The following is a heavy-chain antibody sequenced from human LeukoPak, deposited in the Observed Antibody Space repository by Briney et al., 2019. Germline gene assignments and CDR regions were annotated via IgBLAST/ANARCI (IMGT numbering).Heavy chain of an antibody. CDR2: IKQDGSEK. CDR3: AREVGATIYFDY. Sequence: GGSLRLSCAASGFSFSSYWMSWVRQAPGKGLEWVAYIKQDGSEKHYVDSVKGRFTISRDNAKNSLYLQMNSLRAEDTAVYHCAREVGATIYFDYWGQGILVTVSS. J-gene: IGHJ4*02. V-gene: IGHV3-7*04. CDR1: GFSFSSYW. D-gene: IGHD1-26*01.